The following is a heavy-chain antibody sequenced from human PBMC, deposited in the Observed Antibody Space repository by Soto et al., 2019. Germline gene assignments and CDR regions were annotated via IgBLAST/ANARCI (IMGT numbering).Heavy chain of an antibody. CDR2: TSFDGSDI. CDR1: GFDFSNYV. Sequence: QVQLVESGGRVVQPGRSLRLSCAASGFDFSNYVLHWVRQAPGKGLEWVAVTSFDGSDIYYADSVKGRFTISRDNSKNTLYLQMNNLRPEDTAVYYCAKVREDIVLLVALDYWGQGTLVTVSS. J-gene: IGHJ4*02. D-gene: IGHD2-8*01. V-gene: IGHV3-30*18. CDR3: AKVREDIVLLVALDY.